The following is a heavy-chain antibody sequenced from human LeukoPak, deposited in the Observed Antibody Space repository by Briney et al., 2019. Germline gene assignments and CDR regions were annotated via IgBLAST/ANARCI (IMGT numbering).Heavy chain of an antibody. V-gene: IGHV3-30*18. J-gene: IGHJ4*02. Sequence: GGSLRLSCAASGFTFSSYGMHWVRQAPGKGLEWVAVISYDGSDKYYADSVKGRFTISRDNSKNTLYLQMNSLRTEDTAVYYCAKDGYPLGYCSSTSCPYYFNYWGQETLVTVSS. CDR1: GFTFSSYG. CDR3: AKDGYPLGYCSSTSCPYYFNY. D-gene: IGHD2-2*01. CDR2: ISYDGSDK.